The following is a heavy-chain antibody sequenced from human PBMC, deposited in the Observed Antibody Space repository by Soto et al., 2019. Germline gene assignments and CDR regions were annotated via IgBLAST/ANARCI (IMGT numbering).Heavy chain of an antibody. CDR1: GFSFSNYA. D-gene: IGHD3-22*01. CDR3: VRDDRWAFDF. CDR2: LSIGSGSI. Sequence: EVQLVESGGGLVQPGGSRRVSCAASGFSFSNYAMNWVRQAPGKGLEWVSYLSIGSGSIFYADSVKGRFTISRDDAKNSLYMQMNTLRDEHTAGYYCVRDDRWAFDFWGQGTMVTVSS. J-gene: IGHJ3*01. V-gene: IGHV3-48*02.